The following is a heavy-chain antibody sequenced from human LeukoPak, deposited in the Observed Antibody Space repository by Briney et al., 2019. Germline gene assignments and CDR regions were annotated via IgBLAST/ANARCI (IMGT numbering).Heavy chain of an antibody. CDR2: TNQDGSRE. D-gene: IGHD6-19*01. J-gene: IGHJ5*02. V-gene: IGHV3-7*01. CDR3: ARDSGWTFDP. Sequence: QSGGSLRLSCTASGFTFGSHWMIWVRRAPGKGLEWVANTNQDGSREKYADSVRGRFTVSRDNAKNSVYLQMNSLGVGDTAIYYCARDSGWTFDPWGQGTLVTVSS. CDR1: GFTFGSHW.